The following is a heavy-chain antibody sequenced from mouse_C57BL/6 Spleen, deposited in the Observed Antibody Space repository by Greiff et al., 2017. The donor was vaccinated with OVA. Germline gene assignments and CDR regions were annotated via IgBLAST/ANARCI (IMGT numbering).Heavy chain of an antibody. Sequence: QVQLQQSGAELVKPGASVKLSCKASGYTFTSYWMHWVKQRPGQGLEWIGMIHPNSGSTNYNEKFKSKATLTVDKSSSTAYMQLSSLTSEDSAVYYCARGNYVDYYAMDYWGQGTSVTVSS. D-gene: IGHD2-1*01. CDR3: ARGNYVDYYAMDY. V-gene: IGHV1-64*01. J-gene: IGHJ4*01. CDR1: GYTFTSYW. CDR2: IHPNSGST.